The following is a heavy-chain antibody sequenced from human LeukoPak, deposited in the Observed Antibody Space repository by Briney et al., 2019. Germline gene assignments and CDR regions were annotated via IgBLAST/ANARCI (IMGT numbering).Heavy chain of an antibody. V-gene: IGHV1-2*02. CDR2: INPNSGGT. CDR1: AYTFTGSY. J-gene: IGHJ1*01. CDR3: AGLKGSQH. Sequence: ASVKVSCKASAYTFTGSYIHWVPQAPGLRLEWIGWINPNSGGTNYAQKFQGRVTMTRDTSISTAYMELSGLTFDDTAVYYCAGLKGSQHWGQGTLVTVSS.